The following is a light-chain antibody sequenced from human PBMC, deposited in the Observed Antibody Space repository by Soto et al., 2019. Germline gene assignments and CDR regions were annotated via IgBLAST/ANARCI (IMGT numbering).Light chain of an antibody. V-gene: IGLV3-21*02. J-gene: IGLJ2*01. CDR3: QVWDSSCDHVV. CDR1: NIGSKS. Sequence: SYELTQPPSVSVAPGQTARSTCGGNNIGSKSVHWYQQKPGQAPVLVVYDDSDRPSGIPERFSGSNSGNTATLTISRVEAGDEADYYCQVWDSSCDHVVFGGGTKLTVL. CDR2: DDS.